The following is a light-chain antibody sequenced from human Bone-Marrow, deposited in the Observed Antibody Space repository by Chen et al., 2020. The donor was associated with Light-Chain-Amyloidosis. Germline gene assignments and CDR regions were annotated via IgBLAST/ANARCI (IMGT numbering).Light chain of an antibody. Sequence: SYVLTQPSSVSVAPGQTATIARGGNNIGSTSLHWYQQTPGQAPLLVVYDASDRPSGIPERLSGSNSGNTATLTISRVEAGDEADYYCQVWDRSSDRPGFGGGTKLTVL. V-gene: IGLV3-21*02. CDR2: DAS. CDR3: QVWDRSSDRPG. CDR1: NIGSTS. J-gene: IGLJ3*02.